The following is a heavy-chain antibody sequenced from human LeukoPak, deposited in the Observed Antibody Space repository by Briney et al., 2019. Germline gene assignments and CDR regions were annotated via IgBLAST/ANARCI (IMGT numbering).Heavy chain of an antibody. CDR3: TSPYPGGNSGIDY. CDR2: ISSSGDIK. D-gene: IGHD2-21*02. V-gene: IGHV3-11*01. CDR1: GFTFSDYY. J-gene: IGHJ4*02. Sequence: PGGSLRLSCAASGFTFSDYYMTWIRQAPGEGLEWISYISSSGDIKHYADSVKGRFSISRDNAKNSLYLQMDSLRVEDTAVYYSTSPYPGGNSGIDYGGQGTLSPSPQ.